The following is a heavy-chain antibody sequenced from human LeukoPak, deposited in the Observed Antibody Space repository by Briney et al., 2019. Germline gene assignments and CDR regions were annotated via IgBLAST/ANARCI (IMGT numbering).Heavy chain of an antibody. V-gene: IGHV4-34*01. CDR1: GGSFNGFF. J-gene: IGHJ4*02. CDR2: ISHTGDP. Sequence: SETLSLTCAVYGGSFNGFFWSWIRQPPGKGLEWIGEISHTGDPSYNPSLQSRVTISVDTSKNQFSLRLTSLTAADTAVYYCARGLGIPVTVDGPHLAYWGQGTLVTVSS. D-gene: IGHD6-19*01. CDR3: ARGLGIPVTVDGPHLAY.